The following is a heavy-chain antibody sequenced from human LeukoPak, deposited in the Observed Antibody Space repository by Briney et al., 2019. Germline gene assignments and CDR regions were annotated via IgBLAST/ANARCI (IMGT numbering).Heavy chain of an antibody. D-gene: IGHD3-22*01. CDR3: ARGLKGAYYDSSGYYVDY. V-gene: IGHV3-74*01. CDR1: GFTFSSYW. Sequence: GGSLRLSCAASGFTFSSYWMHWVRHAPGKGLVWVSRINSDGSSTSYADSVKGRFTISRDNAKNTLYLQMNSLRAEDTAVYYCARGLKGAYYDSSGYYVDYWGQGTLVTVSS. J-gene: IGHJ4*02. CDR2: INSDGSST.